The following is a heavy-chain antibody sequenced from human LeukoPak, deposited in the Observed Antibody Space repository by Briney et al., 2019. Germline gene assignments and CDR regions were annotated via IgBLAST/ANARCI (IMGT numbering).Heavy chain of an antibody. CDR1: GASISSGPHY. J-gene: IGHJ3*02. Sequence: KPSETLSLTCTVSGASISSGPHYWSWIRQPAGKGLEWIGRIYSSGSTNYNPALESRVTISADTSKNQFSLTLHSVTAADTAVYYCARAAYSPDVFDMWGQGTMVTVSS. CDR2: IYSSGST. D-gene: IGHD4-11*01. CDR3: ARAAYSPDVFDM. V-gene: IGHV4-61*02.